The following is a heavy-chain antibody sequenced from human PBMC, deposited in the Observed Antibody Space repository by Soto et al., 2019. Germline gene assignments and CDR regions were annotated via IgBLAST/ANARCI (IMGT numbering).Heavy chain of an antibody. D-gene: IGHD2-8*01. CDR2: IAPGSGRA. CDR3: TRDQNGGNPFEY. CDR1: GYTLRNYA. Sequence: QVQLVQSGAEVKKPGASVRVSCKPSGYTLRNYAIHWVRQAAGQSLEWLAWIAPGSGRATYSQKVQGRNIVTRDNPATTSYMHLTSLPSEDTAVYFCTRDQNGGNPFEYRGQGALVIVS. J-gene: IGHJ4*02. V-gene: IGHV1-3*01.